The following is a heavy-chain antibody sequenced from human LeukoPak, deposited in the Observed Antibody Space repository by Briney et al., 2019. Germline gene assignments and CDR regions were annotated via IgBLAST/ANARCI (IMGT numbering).Heavy chain of an antibody. V-gene: IGHV1-69*05. J-gene: IGHJ6*03. CDR2: IIPIFGTA. Sequence: GSSVKVSCKASGGTFSSYAISWVRQAPGQGLEWMGRIIPIFGTANYAQKFQGRVTITTDESTSTAYMELSSLRSEDTAVYYCARDEYSSSGYYYYMDVWGKGTTVTVSS. D-gene: IGHD6-6*01. CDR3: ARDEYSSSGYYYYMDV. CDR1: GGTFSSYA.